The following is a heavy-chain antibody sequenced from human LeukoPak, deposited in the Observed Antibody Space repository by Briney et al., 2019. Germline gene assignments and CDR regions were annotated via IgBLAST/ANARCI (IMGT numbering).Heavy chain of an antibody. CDR1: GGSISGSSYY. CDR2: IYYSGST. V-gene: IGHV4-39*07. Sequence: PSETLSLTCTVSGGSISGSSYYWGWIRQPPGKGLEWIGSIYYSGSTYYNPSLKSRVTISVDTSKNQFSLKLSSVTAADTAVYYCARDFRGYENYWGQGTLVTVSS. CDR3: ARDFRGYENY. D-gene: IGHD5-12*01. J-gene: IGHJ4*02.